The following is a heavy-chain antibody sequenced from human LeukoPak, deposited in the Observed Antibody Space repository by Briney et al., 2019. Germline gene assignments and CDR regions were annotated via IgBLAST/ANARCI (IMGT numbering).Heavy chain of an antibody. V-gene: IGHV3-21*01. Sequence: GGSLRLSSAASGFTFSSYIMNWVRQAPGKGLEWVSSISSSSSYIYYADSVKGRFTISRDNAKNSLYLQMNSLRAEDTAVYYCARVYSNYGTRRSYFDYWGQGTLVTVSS. J-gene: IGHJ4*02. CDR2: ISSSSSYI. CDR3: ARVYSNYGTRRSYFDY. CDR1: GFTFSSYI. D-gene: IGHD4-11*01.